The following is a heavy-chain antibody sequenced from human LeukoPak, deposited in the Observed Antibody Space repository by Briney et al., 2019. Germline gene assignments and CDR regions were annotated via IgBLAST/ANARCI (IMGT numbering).Heavy chain of an antibody. V-gene: IGHV4-30-4*07. CDR1: GGSISSGGYS. J-gene: IGHJ3*02. CDR3: ARDYGITAAGTSVWDI. CDR2: IYYSGST. Sequence: SETLSLTCAVSGGSISSGGYSWSWIRQPPGKGLEWIGYIYYSGSTYYNPSLKSRVTISVDTSKNQFSPKLSSVTAADTAVYYCARDYGITAAGTSVWDIWGQGTMVTVSS. D-gene: IGHD6-13*01.